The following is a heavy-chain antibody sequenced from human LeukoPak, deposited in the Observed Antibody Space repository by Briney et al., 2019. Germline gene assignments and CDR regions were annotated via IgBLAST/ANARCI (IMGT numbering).Heavy chain of an antibody. D-gene: IGHD4-17*01. V-gene: IGHV4-39*07. CDR3: ARVPGPQSDYPFDY. CDR2: IYHSGST. J-gene: IGHJ4*02. Sequence: PSETLSLTCTVSGGSISSSSYYWGWIRQPPGKGLEWIGSIYHSGSTYYNPSLKSRVTISVDTSKNQFSLKLSSVTAADTAVYYCARVPGPQSDYPFDYWGQGTLVTVSS. CDR1: GGSISSSSYY.